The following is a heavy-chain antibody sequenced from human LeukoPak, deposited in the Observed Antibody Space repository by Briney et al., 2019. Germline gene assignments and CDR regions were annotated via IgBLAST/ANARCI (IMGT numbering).Heavy chain of an antibody. V-gene: IGHV3-7*01. CDR1: GFTFSSYW. CDR2: IKQDGSEK. J-gene: IGHJ4*02. D-gene: IGHD2-15*01. Sequence: GGSLRLSCAASGFTFSSYWMSWVRQAPGKGLEWVANIKQDGSEKYYVDSVKGRFTISRDNTKNSLYLQMNSLTTEDTAIYFCAREGCTGGTCYDDYWGQGTLVTVSS. CDR3: AREGCTGGTCYDDY.